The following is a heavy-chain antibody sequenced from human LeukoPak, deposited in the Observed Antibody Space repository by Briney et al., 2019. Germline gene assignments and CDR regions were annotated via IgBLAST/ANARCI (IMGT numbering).Heavy chain of an antibody. J-gene: IGHJ6*03. CDR2: INHSGST. CDR1: GGSFSGYY. CDR3: ARAGAYARGLRYYYMDV. Sequence: PSETLSLTCAVYGGSFSGYYWSWIRQPPGKGLEWIGEINHSGSTNYNPSLKSRVTISVDTSKNQFSLKLSSVTAADTAVYYCARAGAYARGLRYYYMDVWGKGTTVTVSS. V-gene: IGHV4-34*01. D-gene: IGHD2-8*01.